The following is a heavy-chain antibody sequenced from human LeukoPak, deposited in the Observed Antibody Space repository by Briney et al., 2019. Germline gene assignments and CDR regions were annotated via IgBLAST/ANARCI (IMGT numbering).Heavy chain of an antibody. CDR2: XXXNGGXT. CDR3: XXDRGYIXVXXXXFXX. J-gene: IGHJ4*02. D-gene: IGHD6-13*01. Sequence: PGGSLRLSCAASGFTFSSYAMHWVRQAPGKGLEYVXAXXXNGGXTYXANSVKGRFTVSRDNAKNSLYLQMNSLRAEDTAVYYXXXDRGYIXVXXXXFXXWGQGTLVTVSS. V-gene: IGHV3-64*01. CDR1: GFTFSSYA.